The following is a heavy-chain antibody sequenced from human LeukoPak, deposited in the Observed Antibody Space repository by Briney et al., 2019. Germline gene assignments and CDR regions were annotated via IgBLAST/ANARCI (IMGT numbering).Heavy chain of an antibody. D-gene: IGHD2-15*01. J-gene: IGHJ3*02. V-gene: IGHV4-31*03. Sequence: TLSLTCTVSGGSISSGGYYWSWIRQHPGKGLEWIGYIYYSGSTYYNPSLKSRVTISVDTSKNQFSLKLSSVTAADTAVYYCARVCSGGSCYSEGAFDIWGQGTMVTVSS. CDR1: GGSISSGGYY. CDR3: ARVCSGGSCYSEGAFDI. CDR2: IYYSGST.